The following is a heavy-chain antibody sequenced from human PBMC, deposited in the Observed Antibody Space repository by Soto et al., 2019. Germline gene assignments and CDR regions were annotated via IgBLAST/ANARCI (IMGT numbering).Heavy chain of an antibody. CDR3: AKRPASIITFDY. J-gene: IGHJ4*02. V-gene: IGHV3-48*02. Sequence: GGSLILSCSASGFTFSSYSMNWVRQAPGKGLEWVSYISSSSSTIDYADSVKGRFTISRDNSKNMLFLQINSLRDNDSAVYYCAKRPASIITFDYWGQGTPVTVSS. D-gene: IGHD2-2*01. CDR2: ISSSSSTI. CDR1: GFTFSSYS.